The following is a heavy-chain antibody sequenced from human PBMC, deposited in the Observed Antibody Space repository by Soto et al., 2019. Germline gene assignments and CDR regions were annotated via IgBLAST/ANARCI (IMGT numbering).Heavy chain of an antibody. CDR1: GYSFTSYW. Sequence: GESLKISCKGSGYSFTSYWIGWVRQMPGKGLEWMGIIYPGDSDTRYSPSFQGQVTISADKSISTAYLQWSSLKASDTAMYYCARHGYRNYFSDYYYGMDVWGQGTTVTVSS. CDR2: IYPGDSDT. J-gene: IGHJ6*02. CDR3: ARHGYRNYFSDYYYGMDV. V-gene: IGHV5-51*01. D-gene: IGHD5-12*01.